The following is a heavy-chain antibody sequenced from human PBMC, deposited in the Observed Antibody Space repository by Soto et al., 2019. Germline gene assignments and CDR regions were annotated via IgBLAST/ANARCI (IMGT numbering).Heavy chain of an antibody. CDR2: IVPNDSHS. J-gene: IGHJ6*01. Sequence: GESLKISCIASGDSFTSSWIDWVRQMPGKGLEWMGRIVPNDSHSTYSPSFQGHVTMSVDKSIATAFLKWRSVTAPDTAIYCCADSQMFGVVCDLDLWGQATLLTVSS. CDR1: GDSFTSSW. CDR3: ADSQMFGVVCDLDL. D-gene: IGHD3-3*01. V-gene: IGHV5-10-1*01.